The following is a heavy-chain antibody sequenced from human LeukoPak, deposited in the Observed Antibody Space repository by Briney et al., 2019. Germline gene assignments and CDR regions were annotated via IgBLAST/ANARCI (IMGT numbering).Heavy chain of an antibody. D-gene: IGHD3-10*02. CDR1: GFTFSTYS. V-gene: IGHV3-30*04. J-gene: IGHJ6*04. Sequence: PGGSLRLSCAASGFTFSTYSMHWVRQAPGKGLEWVAIITYDGSKKYYADSVKGRFTISRDNSKNTLFLQMNSLRPEDTAVYYCAELGITMIGGVWGKGATVTMSS. CDR3: AELGITMIGGV. CDR2: ITYDGSKK.